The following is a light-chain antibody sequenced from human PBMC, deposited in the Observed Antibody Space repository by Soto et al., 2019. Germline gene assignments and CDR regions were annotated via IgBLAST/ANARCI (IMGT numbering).Light chain of an antibody. CDR1: QSVSNNY. CDR3: QQYGSSPGLFT. V-gene: IGKV3-20*01. Sequence: EIMLTQSPGSLSLSPGEIATLSCRSSQSVSNNYLAWYQQKPGQAPRRLIYGASSRATGIPDRFSGSGSGTDFTLTISRLEPEDFAVYYCQQYGSSPGLFTFGPGTKVDI. CDR2: GAS. J-gene: IGKJ3*01.